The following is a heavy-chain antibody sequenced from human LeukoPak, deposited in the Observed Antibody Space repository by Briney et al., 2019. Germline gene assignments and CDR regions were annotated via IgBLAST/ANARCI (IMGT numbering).Heavy chain of an antibody. CDR3: ARDRDIVVVPGWFDP. V-gene: IGHV3-21*01. CDR1: GFTFTSYS. CDR2: TSDRGDYT. J-gene: IGHJ5*02. Sequence: GGSLRLSCAASGFTFTSYSMSWVRQAPGKGLEWVSGTSDRGDYTYYADSVKGRFTISRDNAKNSLYLQMNSLRAEDTAVYYCARDRDIVVVPGWFDPWGQGTLVTVSS. D-gene: IGHD2-2*01.